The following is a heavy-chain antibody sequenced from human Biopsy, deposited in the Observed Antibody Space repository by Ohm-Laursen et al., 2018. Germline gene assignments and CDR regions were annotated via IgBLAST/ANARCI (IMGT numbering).Heavy chain of an antibody. CDR3: ARGNYYYDSSGLESYDAFDI. D-gene: IGHD3-22*01. V-gene: IGHV3-66*01. CDR1: GFTVYNNY. CDR2: IYSGGDT. Sequence: SLRLSCSASGFTVYNNYMTWVRQAPGKGLEWVPLIYSGGDTRYADSVKGRFTISRDSSKNTLYLQMNSLRVEDTAVYYCARGNYYYDSSGLESYDAFDIWGQGTMVTVSS. J-gene: IGHJ3*02.